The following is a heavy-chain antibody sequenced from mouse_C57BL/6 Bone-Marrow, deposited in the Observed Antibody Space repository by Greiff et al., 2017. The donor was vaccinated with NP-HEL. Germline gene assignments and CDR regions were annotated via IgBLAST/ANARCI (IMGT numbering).Heavy chain of an antibody. J-gene: IGHJ3*01. CDR3: ARDRDYYGSTWFAY. CDR1: GFTFSSYA. V-gene: IGHV5-4*01. CDR2: ISDGGSYT. D-gene: IGHD1-1*01. Sequence: EVHLVESGGGLVKPGGSLKLSCAASGFTFSSYAMSWVRQTPEKRLEWVATISDGGSYTYYPDNVKGRFTLSRDNAKNNLYLQMSHLKSEDTAMYYCARDRDYYGSTWFAYWGQGTLVTVSA.